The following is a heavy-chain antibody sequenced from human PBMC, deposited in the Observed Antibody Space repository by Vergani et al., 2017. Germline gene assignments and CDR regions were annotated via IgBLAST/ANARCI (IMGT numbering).Heavy chain of an antibody. Sequence: QVQLVESGGGVVQPGRSLRLSCAASGFTFSSYAMHWVRQAPGKGLEWVAVISYDGSNKYYADSVKGRFTISRDNSKNTLYLQMNSLRAEDTAVYYCARGRSGSYYYYYYGMDVWGQG. D-gene: IGHD3-10*01. V-gene: IGHV3-30-3*01. J-gene: IGHJ6*02. CDR2: ISYDGSNK. CDR3: ARGRSGSYYYYYYGMDV. CDR1: GFTFSSYA.